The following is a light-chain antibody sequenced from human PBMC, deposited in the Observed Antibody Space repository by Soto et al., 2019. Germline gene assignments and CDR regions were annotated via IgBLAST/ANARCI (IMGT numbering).Light chain of an antibody. Sequence: QSVLTQPPSASGSPGQSVTISCTGTSSDVGGYDFVSWYQQHPGKAPKLMIHEVSKRPSGVPDRFSGSKSGNTASLTVSGLQAEDEVDYYCSSYAGSNNYVFGTG. CDR3: SSYAGSNNYV. V-gene: IGLV2-8*01. J-gene: IGLJ1*01. CDR1: SSDVGGYDF. CDR2: EVS.